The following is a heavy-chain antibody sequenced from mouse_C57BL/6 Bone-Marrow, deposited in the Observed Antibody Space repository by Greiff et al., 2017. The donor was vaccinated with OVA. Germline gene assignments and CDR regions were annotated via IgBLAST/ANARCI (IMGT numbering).Heavy chain of an antibody. D-gene: IGHD1-1*01. Sequence: EVKLVESGGGLVKPGGSLKLSCAASGFTFSSSAMSWVRQTPEKRLEWVATISDGGSYTYYPDNVKGRFTISRDNAKNNLYLQMSHLKSEDTAMYYCARDRGYYGPYAMDYWGQGTSVTVSS. CDR3: ARDRGYYGPYAMDY. CDR1: GFTFSSSA. CDR2: ISDGGSYT. J-gene: IGHJ4*01. V-gene: IGHV5-4*01.